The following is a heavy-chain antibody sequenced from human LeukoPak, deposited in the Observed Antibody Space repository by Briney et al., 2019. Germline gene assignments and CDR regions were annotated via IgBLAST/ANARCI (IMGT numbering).Heavy chain of an antibody. CDR1: GDTFFRYG. CDR3: ARANNWNYALNY. Sequence: ASVKVSCKASGDTFFRYGISWVRQAPGQGLEWMGWISTGNGNTNYGQKFQGRVTMTTDTSTGTAYMELRSLGSDDTAIYYCARANNWNYALNYWGQGTLVTVSS. V-gene: IGHV1-18*01. CDR2: ISTGNGNT. J-gene: IGHJ4*02. D-gene: IGHD1-7*01.